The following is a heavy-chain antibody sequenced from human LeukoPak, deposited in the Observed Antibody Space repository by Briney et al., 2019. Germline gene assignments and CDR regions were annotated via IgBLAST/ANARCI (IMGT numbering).Heavy chain of an antibody. Sequence: PSETLSLTCTVSGGSISSYYWSWIRQPPGKGLEWIGYIYYSGSTNYNPSLKSRVTISVDTSKNQFSLKLSSVTAADTAVYYCARGAPAWTYYDFWSGYYLDYWGQGTLVTVSS. V-gene: IGHV4-59*01. CDR2: IYYSGST. J-gene: IGHJ4*02. D-gene: IGHD3-3*01. CDR3: ARGAPAWTYYDFWSGYYLDY. CDR1: GGSISSYY.